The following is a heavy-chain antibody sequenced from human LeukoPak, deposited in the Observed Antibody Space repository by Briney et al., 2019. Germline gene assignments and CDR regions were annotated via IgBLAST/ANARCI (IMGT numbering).Heavy chain of an antibody. CDR1: GGSISGYH. Sequence: PSETLSLTCTVSGGSISGYHWIWIRQPAGKGLEWIGRINGNGDTVYNPSLKSRATMSLDMTNNQFSLKLSSVTAADTAVYYCARDRGLDGSDQLDSWGPGTLVTVSS. CDR3: ARDRGLDGSDQLDS. J-gene: IGHJ5*01. D-gene: IGHD3-10*01. V-gene: IGHV4-4*07. CDR2: INGNGDT.